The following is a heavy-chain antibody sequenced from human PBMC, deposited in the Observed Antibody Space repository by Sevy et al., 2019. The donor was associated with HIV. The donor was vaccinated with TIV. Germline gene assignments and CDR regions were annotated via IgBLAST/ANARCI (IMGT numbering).Heavy chain of an antibody. CDR1: GYSISSGYQ. Sequence: SETLSLTCAVSGYSISSGYQWGWIRQPLGKGLEWIGTIYHSGSTYYNPSLKSRVTISVDTSKNQFSLKVNSMTAADTAVYFCARVAAYWGQGILVTVSS. J-gene: IGHJ4*02. V-gene: IGHV4-38-2*01. D-gene: IGHD6-25*01. CDR2: IYHSGST. CDR3: ARVAAY.